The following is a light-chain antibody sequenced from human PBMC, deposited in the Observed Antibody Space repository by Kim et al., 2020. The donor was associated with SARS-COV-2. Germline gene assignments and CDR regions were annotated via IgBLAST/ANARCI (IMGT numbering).Light chain of an antibody. J-gene: IGLJ1*01. V-gene: IGLV2-11*01. CDR2: DVS. CDR1: SSDVGSYNY. CDR3: CSYAGSYTYV. Sequence: GQSVPISCTGTSSDVGSYNYVSWYQQHPGKAPKFMIYDVSKRPSGVPDRFSGSKSGNTASLTISGLQAEDEADYYCCSYAGSYTYVFGTGTKVTVL.